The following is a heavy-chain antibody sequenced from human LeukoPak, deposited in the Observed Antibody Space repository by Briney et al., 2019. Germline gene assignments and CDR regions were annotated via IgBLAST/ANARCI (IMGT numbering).Heavy chain of an antibody. CDR3: ATGPMVRGVINWFDP. CDR2: IYPDDSDT. CDR1: GYIFTNYW. D-gene: IGHD3-10*01. Sequence: GESLKISCKASGYIFTNYWIGWVRQMPGKGLEWMAIIYPDDSDTRYSPSFQGQVTISADKSISTAYLQWSSLKASDTAMYYCATGPMVRGVINWFDPWGQGTLVTVSS. V-gene: IGHV5-51*01. J-gene: IGHJ5*02.